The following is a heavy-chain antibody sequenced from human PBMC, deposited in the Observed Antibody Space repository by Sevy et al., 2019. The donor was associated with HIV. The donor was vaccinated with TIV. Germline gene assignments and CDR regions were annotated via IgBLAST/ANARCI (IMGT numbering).Heavy chain of an antibody. CDR1: GYTFIDYY. CDR3: AREWGFAMANAFDI. J-gene: IGHJ3*02. CDR2: FNPNSGDT. V-gene: IGHV1-2*06. Sequence: ASVKVSCKASGYTFIDYYLIWVRQAPGQGLEWMGRFNPNSGDTNYAQKFQGRVTMTRDASINSGYMGLSRLTSDDTAVYYCAREWGFAMANAFDIWGQGTMVTVSS. D-gene: IGHD2-2*01.